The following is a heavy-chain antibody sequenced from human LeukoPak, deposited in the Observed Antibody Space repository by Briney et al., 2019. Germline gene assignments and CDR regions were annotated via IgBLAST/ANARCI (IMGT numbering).Heavy chain of an antibody. Sequence: SETLSLTCNVSGGSISSYYWSWIRQPAGRGLEWIGRINTNGNINYNPSLKSRVTMSVDTSKNQFSLKMTSLTAPDTALYYCARDPSRDGVVIIPYWGQGTLVTVSS. CDR1: GGSISSYY. V-gene: IGHV4-4*07. J-gene: IGHJ4*02. CDR2: INTNGNI. D-gene: IGHD3-3*01. CDR3: ARDPSRDGVVIIPY.